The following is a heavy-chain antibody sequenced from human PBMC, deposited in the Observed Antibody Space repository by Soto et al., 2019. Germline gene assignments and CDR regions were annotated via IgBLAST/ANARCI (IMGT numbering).Heavy chain of an antibody. CDR2: IPNTENKK. CDR1: GFTFSSYG. J-gene: IGHJ3*02. Sequence: QVHLEESGGGVVQPGTSLRLSCVASGFTFSSYGMHWVRQAPGKGLEWVAVIPNTENKKYYADSVKGRFTISRDNSQNTLFLQMDSLMSEDTAMYYCARTECGRVRGALDIWGQGTMVTVS. D-gene: IGHD3-10*01. V-gene: IGHV3-30-3*01. CDR3: ARTECGRVRGALDI.